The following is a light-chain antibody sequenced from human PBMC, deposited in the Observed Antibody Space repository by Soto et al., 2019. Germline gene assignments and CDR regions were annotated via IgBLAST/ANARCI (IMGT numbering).Light chain of an antibody. Sequence: EIVLTQSPGTLSLSPGERATRSCRASQIVSSSYLAWYQQKPGQAPRLLIYGASSRATGIPDRFSGSGSGTDFTLTISRLEPEDFAVYYCQQYGSSPRYTFGQGTKLEIK. V-gene: IGKV3-20*01. J-gene: IGKJ2*01. CDR2: GAS. CDR1: QIVSSSY. CDR3: QQYGSSPRYT.